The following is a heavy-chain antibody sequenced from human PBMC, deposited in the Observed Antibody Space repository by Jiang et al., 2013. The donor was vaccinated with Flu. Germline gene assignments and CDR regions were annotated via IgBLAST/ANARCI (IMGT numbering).Heavy chain of an antibody. CDR1: GYSFTSYW. CDR2: IYPGDSDT. J-gene: IGHJ4*02. V-gene: IGHV5-51*01. CDR3: ARRRRITMVRGVIGPFDY. D-gene: IGHD3-10*01. Sequence: GAEVKKPGESLKISCKGSGYSFTSYWIGWVRQMPGKGLEWMGIIYPGDSDTRYSPSFQGQVTISADKSISTAYLQWSSLKASDTAMYYCARRRRITMVRGVIGPFDYWGQGTLVTVSS.